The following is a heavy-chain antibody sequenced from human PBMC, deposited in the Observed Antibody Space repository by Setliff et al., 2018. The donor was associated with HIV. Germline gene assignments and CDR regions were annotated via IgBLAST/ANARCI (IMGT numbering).Heavy chain of an antibody. J-gene: IGHJ6*02. V-gene: IGHV4-34*01. CDR1: GGSFSGYY. CDR3: ARGTRIYYGSGKLYYYGMDV. CDR2: INHSGST. D-gene: IGHD3-10*01. Sequence: SETLSLTCAVYGGSFSGYYWSWIRQPPGKGLEWIGEINHSGSTNYNPSLKSRVTISVDTSKNQFSLKLSSVTAADTAVYYCARGTRIYYGSGKLYYYGMDVWGQGTTVTVSS.